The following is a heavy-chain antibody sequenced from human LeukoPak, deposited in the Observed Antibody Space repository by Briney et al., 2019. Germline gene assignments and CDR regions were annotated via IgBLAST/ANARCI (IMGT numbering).Heavy chain of an antibody. CDR1: GGSISSYY. CDR3: ARDLTALAFDI. V-gene: IGHV4-59*01. D-gene: IGHD2-21*02. CDR2: IYYSGST. Sequence: SQTLSLTCTVSGGSISSYYWSWIRQPPGKGLEWIGYIYYSGSTNYNPSLKSRVTISVDTSKNQFFLKLSSVTAADTAVYYCARDLTALAFDIWGQGTMVTVSS. J-gene: IGHJ3*02.